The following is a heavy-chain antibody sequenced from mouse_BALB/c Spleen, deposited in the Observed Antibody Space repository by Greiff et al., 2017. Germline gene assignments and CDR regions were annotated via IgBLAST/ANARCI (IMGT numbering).Heavy chain of an antibody. V-gene: IGHV5-17*02. CDR2: ISSGSSTI. Sequence: EVQLVESGGGLVQPGGSRKLSCAASGFTFSSFGMHWVRQAPEKGLEWVAYISSGSSTIYYADTVKGRFTISRDNPKNTLFLQMTSLRSEDTAMYYCARGDRYDVSWFAYWGQGTLVTVSA. J-gene: IGHJ3*01. D-gene: IGHD2-14*01. CDR1: GFTFSSFG. CDR3: ARGDRYDVSWFAY.